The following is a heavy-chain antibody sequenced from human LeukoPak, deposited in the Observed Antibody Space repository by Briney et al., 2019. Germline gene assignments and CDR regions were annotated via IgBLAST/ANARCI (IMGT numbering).Heavy chain of an antibody. D-gene: IGHD6-19*01. CDR3: ARRYGSGWYDY. CDR2: IYSGGST. V-gene: IGHV3-53*01. Sequence: PGGSLRLSCAASGFTVSSNYMSWVRQAPGKGLEWVSFIYSGGSTYYADSVKGRFTISRENSKNTLYLQMNSLRAEDTAVYYCARRYGSGWYDYWGQGTLVTVSS. CDR1: GFTVSSNY. J-gene: IGHJ4*02.